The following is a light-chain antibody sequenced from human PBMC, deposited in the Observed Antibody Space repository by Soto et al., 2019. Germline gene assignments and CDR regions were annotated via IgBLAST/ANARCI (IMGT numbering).Light chain of an antibody. CDR1: QDISNS. V-gene: IGKV1-27*01. Sequence: DIQMTQSPSSLSASVGDRVTITCRASQDISNSLAWYQQKPGKVVKLLIYAASTLQSGVPSRFSGSGSGTDFTLTTSSLQPEDVASYYCQKYDSAPLTFGGGTKVDIK. CDR2: AAS. CDR3: QKYDSAPLT. J-gene: IGKJ4*01.